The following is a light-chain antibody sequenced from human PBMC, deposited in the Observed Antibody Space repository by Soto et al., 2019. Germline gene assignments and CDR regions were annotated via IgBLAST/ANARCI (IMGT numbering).Light chain of an antibody. CDR1: SSDVGGYDY. CDR3: CSYAGSYTLYV. CDR2: EVS. Sequence: QSVLTQPASVSGSPGQSITISCTGTSSDVGGYDYVSWYQLHPGKAPKLMVFEVSNRPSGVSYRSSGSKSGNTASLTISGLQAEDEADYYCCSYAGSYTLYVFGTGTKVTVL. J-gene: IGLJ1*01. V-gene: IGLV2-14*01.